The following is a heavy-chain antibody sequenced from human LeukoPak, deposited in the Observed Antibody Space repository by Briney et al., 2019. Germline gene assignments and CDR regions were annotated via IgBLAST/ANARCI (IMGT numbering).Heavy chain of an antibody. CDR1: GFTFSDYS. CDR2: ISRSSTTI. J-gene: IGHJ4*02. V-gene: IGHV3-48*01. CDR3: ARDPLSSSSFDY. Sequence: PGGSLRLSCAASGFTFSDYSMNWVRQAPGKGLEWVSYISRSSTTIYYADSVKGRFTISRDNAKNSLYLQMNSLRAEDTAVYYCARDPLSSSSFDYWGQGILVTVSS. D-gene: IGHD6-13*01.